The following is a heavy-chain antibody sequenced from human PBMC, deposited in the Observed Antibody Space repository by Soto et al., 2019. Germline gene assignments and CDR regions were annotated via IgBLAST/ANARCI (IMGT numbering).Heavy chain of an antibody. CDR3: ARGGHIVVVTALPDH. J-gene: IGHJ4*02. CDR2: IYYSGST. Sequence: NPSEPLSLTCTVSGGSVSSGDYYWSWVRQPPGQGLDWIGSIYYSGSTYYTPSLKSRVTISVDTSKNQFSLKLSSVTAADTAVYYCARGGHIVVVTALPDHWGQGTLVTVSS. CDR1: GGSVSSGDYY. D-gene: IGHD2-21*02. V-gene: IGHV4-30-4*01.